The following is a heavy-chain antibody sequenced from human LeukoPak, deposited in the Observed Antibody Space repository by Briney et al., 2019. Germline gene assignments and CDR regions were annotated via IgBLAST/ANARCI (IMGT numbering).Heavy chain of an antibody. CDR2: IYYSGST. CDR3: ARDGSGHFDINGPFEY. D-gene: IGHD3-22*01. CDR1: GGPVSIGGYY. J-gene: IGHJ4*02. Sequence: SETLSLTCTVSGGPVSIGGYYGSWIRQPPGKGLEWIGYIYYSGSTNYNPSLKSRVTISVDTSENQFSLKLSSVTAADTAVCYCARDGSGHFDINGPFEYWGQGTLVTVSS. V-gene: IGHV4-61*08.